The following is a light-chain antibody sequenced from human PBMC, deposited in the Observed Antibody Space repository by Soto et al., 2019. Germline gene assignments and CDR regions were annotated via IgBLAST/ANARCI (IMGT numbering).Light chain of an antibody. Sequence: EIVLTQSPGTLALSPGERATLSCRASQSVNNNYLTWYQQKRGQAPRLLIHGASSRATGIPDRFSGSGSGTDFTLTISRLEPEDFAEYYCQQYGSSPFTFGPGTKVGIK. J-gene: IGKJ3*01. CDR2: GAS. CDR1: QSVNNNY. CDR3: QQYGSSPFT. V-gene: IGKV3-20*01.